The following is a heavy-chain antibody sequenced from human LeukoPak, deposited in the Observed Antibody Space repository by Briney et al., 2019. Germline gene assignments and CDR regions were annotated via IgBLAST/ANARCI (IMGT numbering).Heavy chain of an antibody. CDR1: GYSISSSNW. CDR3: ARGAPPDIVVVPAAINNYFDY. D-gene: IGHD2-2*01. CDR2: IYYSGST. J-gene: IGHJ4*02. V-gene: IGHV4-28*02. Sequence: SQTLSLTCAVSGYSISSSNWWGWIRQPPGKGLEWIGYIYYSGSTYYNPSLKSRVTISVDTSKNQFSLKLSSVTAADTAVYYCARGAPPDIVVVPAAINNYFDYWGQGTLVTVSS.